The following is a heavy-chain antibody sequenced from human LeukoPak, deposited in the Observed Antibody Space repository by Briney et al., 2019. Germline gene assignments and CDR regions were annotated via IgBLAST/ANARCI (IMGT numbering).Heavy chain of an antibody. Sequence: PSETLSLTCTVSGGSISSSSYYWGWIRQPPGKGLEWIGSIYYSGSTYYNPSLKSRVTISVDTSKNQFSRKLSSVTAADTAVYYCARAYCTNGVCYRGKVDYWGQGTLVTVSS. D-gene: IGHD2-8*01. CDR1: GGSISSSSYY. CDR2: IYYSGST. CDR3: ARAYCTNGVCYRGKVDY. J-gene: IGHJ4*02. V-gene: IGHV4-39*07.